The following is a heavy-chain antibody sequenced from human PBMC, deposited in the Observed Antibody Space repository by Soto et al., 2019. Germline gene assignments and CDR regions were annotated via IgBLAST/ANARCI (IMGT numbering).Heavy chain of an antibody. CDR3: AKDSWYFDL. V-gene: IGHV3-74*01. Sequence: GGSLRLSCEASGFIFTNFWMHWVRQVPGKGLVCVSRIDTSGSSTSYADSVKGRFTISRDNAKNTVSLQMNSLRAEDTGVYYCAKDSWYFDLWSQGSLVTVSS. D-gene: IGHD6-13*01. J-gene: IGHJ4*02. CDR2: IDTSGSST. CDR1: GFIFTNFW.